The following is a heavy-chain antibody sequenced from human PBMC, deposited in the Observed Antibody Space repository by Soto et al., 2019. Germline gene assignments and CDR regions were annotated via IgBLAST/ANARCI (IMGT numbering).Heavy chain of an antibody. CDR2: IFSNDEK. Sequence: QVTLKEPGPVLVKPTETLTLTCTVSGFSLSNARMGVSWIRQRPGKALEWFAHIFSNDEKSYSTSLKSRLTISKDTSKSQVVLTMTNMDPVDTATYYCARMSWVAGTPLDYWGQGTLVTVSS. J-gene: IGHJ4*02. V-gene: IGHV2-26*01. CDR1: GFSLSNARMG. D-gene: IGHD6-19*01. CDR3: ARMSWVAGTPLDY.